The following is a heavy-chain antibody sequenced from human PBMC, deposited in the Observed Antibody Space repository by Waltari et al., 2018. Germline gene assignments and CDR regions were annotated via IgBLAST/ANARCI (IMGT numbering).Heavy chain of an antibody. CDR2: IYHSGST. J-gene: IGHJ4*02. CDR1: GYSITSDYY. V-gene: IGHV4-38-2*01. CDR3: ARRRDGYLDY. Sequence: QVQLQESGPGLVKPSETLSLTCPVSGYSITSDYYWGWIRQPPGKGLEWIGIIYHSGSTYYNPSLKSRVSISVDTSKNQFSLKLSSVTAADTAVYYCARRRDGYLDYWGQGTLVTVSS.